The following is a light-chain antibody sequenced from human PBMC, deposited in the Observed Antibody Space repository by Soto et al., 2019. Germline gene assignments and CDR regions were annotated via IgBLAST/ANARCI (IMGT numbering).Light chain of an antibody. J-gene: IGKJ3*01. Sequence: DIPMTQSPSSLSASVGDRVTITCRASQGINNYVAWYQQKPGKPPKLLIYAASTLQSGVPSRFRGSGSGTDFTLTINSLQPEDVATYSCQKYSSVPVFGPGTKVDIK. CDR1: QGINNY. V-gene: IGKV1-27*01. CDR2: AAS. CDR3: QKYSSVPV.